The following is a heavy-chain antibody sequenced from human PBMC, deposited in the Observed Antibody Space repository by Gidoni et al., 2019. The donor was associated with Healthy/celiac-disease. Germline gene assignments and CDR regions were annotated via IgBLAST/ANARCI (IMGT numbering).Heavy chain of an antibody. J-gene: IGHJ6*02. CDR2: IYYSGST. D-gene: IGHD3-10*01. Sequence: QVQLQESGPGLVKPSETLSLTCTVSGGSVSSGSYYWSWIRQPPGKGLEWIGYIYYSGSTHYNPSLKSRVTISVDTSKNQFSLKLSSVTAADTAVYYCARDGPRAKYYGSGQYGMDVWGQGTTVTVSS. V-gene: IGHV4-61*01. CDR1: GGSVSSGSYY. CDR3: ARDGPRAKYYGSGQYGMDV.